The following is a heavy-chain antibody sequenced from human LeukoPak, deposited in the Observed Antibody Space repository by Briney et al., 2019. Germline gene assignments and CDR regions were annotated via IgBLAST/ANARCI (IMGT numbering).Heavy chain of an antibody. CDR1: GGTFSSYA. CDR3: ARAAPYYYYMDV. J-gene: IGHJ6*03. V-gene: IGHV1-69*05. CDR2: LIPIFDTA. Sequence: ASVKVSCKASGGTFSSYALSWVRQAPGQGLEWMGGLIPIFDTANYAQKFQGRVKITTDGSTSTAYMELSSLRSEDTAVYYCARAAPYYYYMDVWGKGTTVTVSS.